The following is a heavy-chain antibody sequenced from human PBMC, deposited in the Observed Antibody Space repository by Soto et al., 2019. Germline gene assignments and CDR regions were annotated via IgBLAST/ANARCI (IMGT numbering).Heavy chain of an antibody. CDR1: GFSLSTSGVG. J-gene: IGHJ4*02. V-gene: IGHV2-5*02. CDR2: LYWDDDK. CDR3: AHRREGGVYFDY. Sequence: QITLKESGPTLVKPTQTLTLTCTFSGFSLSTSGVGVGWIRQPPGKALEWLALLYWDDDKRYSPSLKSRLTITKDTSKNQVVLTMTNMYPVDTATYYCAHRREGGVYFDYWGQGTLVTVSS. D-gene: IGHD3-16*01.